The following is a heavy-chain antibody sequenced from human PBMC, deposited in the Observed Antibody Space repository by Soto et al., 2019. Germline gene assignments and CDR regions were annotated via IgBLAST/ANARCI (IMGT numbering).Heavy chain of an antibody. Sequence: SETLSLTCTVSGGSISSYYWSWIRQPPGKGLEWIGYIYYSGSTNYNPSLKSRVTISVDTSKNQFSLKLSSVTAADTAVYYCARCQLWFGTPSKFDYWGQGTLVTVSS. CDR1: GGSISSYY. CDR3: ARCQLWFGTPSKFDY. D-gene: IGHD3-10*01. CDR2: IYYSGST. J-gene: IGHJ4*02. V-gene: IGHV4-59*01.